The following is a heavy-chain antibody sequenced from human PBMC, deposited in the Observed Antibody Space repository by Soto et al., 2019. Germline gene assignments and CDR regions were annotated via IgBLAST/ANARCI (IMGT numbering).Heavy chain of an antibody. CDR3: TRAGDFSGIFVIDS. CDR2: SRNKANSHTT. J-gene: IGHJ4*02. D-gene: IGHD1-1*01. CDR1: GFTFSDHY. V-gene: IGHV3-72*01. Sequence: GGSLRLSCAASGFTFSDHYMDWVRQAPGKGLEWVGRSRNKANSHTTEYAASVKGRFTISRDDSKNSLYLQMNSLKTEDTVVYFCTRAGDFSGIFVIDSWGQGALVTVSS.